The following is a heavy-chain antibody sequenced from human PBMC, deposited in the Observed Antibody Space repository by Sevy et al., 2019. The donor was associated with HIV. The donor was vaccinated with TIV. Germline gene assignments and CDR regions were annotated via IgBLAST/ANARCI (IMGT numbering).Heavy chain of an antibody. Sequence: ASVKVSCKASGYTFSGYDINWVRQATGQGLEWMGWMNPDSGRRGYATKFPGRVTMTTKTSIDTGYMELRRLRSEDSAVYYGARADVDSSTFFSDYGMDVWGQGTTVTVSS. D-gene: IGHD6-13*01. J-gene: IGHJ6*02. CDR3: ARADVDSSTFFSDYGMDV. CDR1: GYTFSGYD. CDR2: MNPDSGRR. V-gene: IGHV1-8*02.